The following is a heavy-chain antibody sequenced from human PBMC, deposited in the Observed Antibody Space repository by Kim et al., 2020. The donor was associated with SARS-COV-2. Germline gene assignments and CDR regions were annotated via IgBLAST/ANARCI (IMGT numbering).Heavy chain of an antibody. D-gene: IGHD3-10*01. CDR1: GGTFSSYA. CDR3: ASSGTLSMVRGVIINTPVDY. V-gene: IGHV1-69*04. CDR2: IIPILGIA. Sequence: SVKVSCKASGGTFSSYAISWVRQAPGQGLEWMGRIIPILGIANYAQKFQGRVTITADKSTSTAYMELSSLRSEDTAVYYCASSGTLSMVRGVIINTPVDYWCQGTLVTVSS. J-gene: IGHJ4*02.